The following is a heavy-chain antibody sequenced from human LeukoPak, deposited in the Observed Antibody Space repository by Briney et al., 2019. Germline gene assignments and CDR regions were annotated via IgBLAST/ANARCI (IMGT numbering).Heavy chain of an antibody. J-gene: IGHJ4*02. Sequence: ASVKVSCRASGYXFSSYYIHWVRQAPGQGLEWMGITNPSGGSTSYAQKFQGRVTVTRDTSTSTVFMELSSLRSEDTAVYYCARDTLIHSSSWPLDYWGQGTLVTVSS. CDR3: ARDTLIHSSSWPLDY. D-gene: IGHD6-13*01. CDR2: TNPSGGST. V-gene: IGHV1-46*01. CDR1: GYXFSSYY.